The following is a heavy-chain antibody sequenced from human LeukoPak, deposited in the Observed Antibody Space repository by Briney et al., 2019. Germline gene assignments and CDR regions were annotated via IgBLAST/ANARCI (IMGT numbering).Heavy chain of an antibody. Sequence: PGGSLRPSCAAFGFTFSRYWMSWVRQAPGKGLEWVASIKEDGSEKYYVDSVKGRFTISRDNAKNSLHLEMNSLRAEDTAVYYCAISKYGYWDYWGQGTLVTVSS. J-gene: IGHJ4*02. CDR3: AISKYGYWDY. V-gene: IGHV3-7*03. D-gene: IGHD5-18*01. CDR1: GFTFSRYW. CDR2: IKEDGSEK.